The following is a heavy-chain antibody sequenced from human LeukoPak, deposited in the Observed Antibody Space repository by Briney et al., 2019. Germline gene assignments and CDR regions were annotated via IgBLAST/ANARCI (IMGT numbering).Heavy chain of an antibody. CDR1: GGSISSSSYY. D-gene: IGHD3-22*01. J-gene: IGHJ4*02. V-gene: IGHV4-39*01. Sequence: SETLSLTCTVSGGSISSSSYYWGWIRQPPGKGLEWIGIIYYSGSTYYNPSLKSRVTISIDTSKNQFSLKLSSVTAADTAVYYCAGPLLTYYSDSSSYSWGQGTLVTVSS. CDR3: AGPLLTYYSDSSSYS. CDR2: IYYSGST.